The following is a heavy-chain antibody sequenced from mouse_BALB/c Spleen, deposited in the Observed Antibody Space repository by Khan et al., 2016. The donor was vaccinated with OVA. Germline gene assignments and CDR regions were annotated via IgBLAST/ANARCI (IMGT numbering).Heavy chain of an antibody. CDR2: ITYSGST. J-gene: IGHJ3*01. CDR3: AMGRTY. D-gene: IGHD4-1*01. Sequence: EVQLQESGPGLVKPSQSLSLTCTVTGYSITSDYAWNWIRQFPGNKLEWMGYITYSGSTSYRPSLKSRISITRDTSKNQFFLQLNSVTTDDTATYDCAMGRTYWGQGTLVTVSA. CDR1: GYSITSDYA. V-gene: IGHV3-2*02.